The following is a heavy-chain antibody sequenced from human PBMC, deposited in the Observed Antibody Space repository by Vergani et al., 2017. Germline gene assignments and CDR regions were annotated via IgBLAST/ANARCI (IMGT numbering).Heavy chain of an antibody. D-gene: IGHD1-26*01. CDR2: IWYDGSNK. CDR3: VRQYSGSNMDAFDI. Sequence: QVQLVESGGGVVQPGRSLRLSCAASGFTFISYGMHWVRQAPGKGLECVAVIWYDGSNKYYADSVKGRFTISRDNSKNTLYLQMNSLRAEDTAVYYCVRQYSGSNMDAFDIWGQGTMVTVSS. CDR1: GFTFISYG. J-gene: IGHJ3*02. V-gene: IGHV3-33*01.